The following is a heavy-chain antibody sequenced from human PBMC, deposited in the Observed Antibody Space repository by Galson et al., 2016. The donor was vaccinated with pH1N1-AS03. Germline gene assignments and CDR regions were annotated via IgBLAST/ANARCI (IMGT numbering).Heavy chain of an antibody. Sequence: SVKVSCKASGYIFTKYGISWVRQAPGEGLEWMGWISTDSGVTNYAQKFEAWVTMTRDTSVSTAYMELYGLKSDDTAVYYCARDPRGPCTSATCPTTYYFGMDVWGQGTTVIVSS. CDR3: ARDPRGPCTSATCPTTYYFGMDV. D-gene: IGHD2-2*01. J-gene: IGHJ6*02. CDR2: ISTDSGVT. V-gene: IGHV1-2*04. CDR1: GYIFTKYG.